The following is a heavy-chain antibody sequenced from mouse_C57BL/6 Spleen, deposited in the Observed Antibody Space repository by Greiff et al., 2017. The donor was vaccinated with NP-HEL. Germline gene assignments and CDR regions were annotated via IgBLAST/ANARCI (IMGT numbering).Heavy chain of an antibody. CDR1: GYSFTGYF. Sequence: VQLQQSGPELVKPGDSVKISCKASGYSFTGYFMNWVMQSHGKSLEWIGRINPYNGDTFYNQKFKGKATLTVDKSSSTAHMELRSLTSEDSAVYYCARITTVVDTGAMDYWGQGTSVTVSS. CDR2: INPYNGDT. CDR3: ARITTVVDTGAMDY. J-gene: IGHJ4*01. V-gene: IGHV1-20*01. D-gene: IGHD1-1*01.